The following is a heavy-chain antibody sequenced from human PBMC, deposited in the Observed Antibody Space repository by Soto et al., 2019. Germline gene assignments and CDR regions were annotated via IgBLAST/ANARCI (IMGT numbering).Heavy chain of an antibody. Sequence: QVQLQQWGAGLLKPSETLSLTCAVYGGSFSGYYWSWIRQPPGKGLEWIGEINHSGSTNYNPSLKSSVTISVDTSTNQFSLKLSCVTAAATAVYYCAGGRVATPYYYYYYGMDVWGQGTTVTVSS. CDR2: INHSGST. CDR1: GGSFSGYY. D-gene: IGHD5-12*01. CDR3: AGGRVATPYYYYYYGMDV. V-gene: IGHV4-34*01. J-gene: IGHJ6*02.